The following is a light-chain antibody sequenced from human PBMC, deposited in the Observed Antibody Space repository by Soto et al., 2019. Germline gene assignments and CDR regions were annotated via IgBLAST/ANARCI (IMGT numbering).Light chain of an antibody. J-gene: IGLJ1*01. CDR1: SSNIGNNY. Sequence: QSALTQPPSVSAAPGQKVTISCSGSSSNIGNNYVSWYQQLPGTAPKLLIYENNKRPSGIPDRFSGSKFGTSATLAITGLQAGDEADFYCGTWDSSLSAGVFGTGTKVTVL. CDR2: ENN. CDR3: GTWDSSLSAGV. V-gene: IGLV1-51*01.